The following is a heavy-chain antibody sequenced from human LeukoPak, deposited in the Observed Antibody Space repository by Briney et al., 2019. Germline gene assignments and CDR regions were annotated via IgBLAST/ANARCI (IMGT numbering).Heavy chain of an antibody. D-gene: IGHD2-15*01. CDR2: IKQDGSEK. CDR1: GFTFSSYW. CDR3: ARVSATKVVAATHYYYYMDV. Sequence: GGSLRLSCAASGFTFSSYWMSWVRQAPGKGLEWVANIKQDGSEKYYGDSVKGRFTISRDNAKNSLYLQMNSLRAEDTAVYYCARVSATKVVAATHYYYYMDVWGKGTTVTVSS. V-gene: IGHV3-7*01. J-gene: IGHJ6*03.